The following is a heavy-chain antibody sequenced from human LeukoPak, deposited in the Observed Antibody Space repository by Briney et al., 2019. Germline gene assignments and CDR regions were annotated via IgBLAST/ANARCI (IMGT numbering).Heavy chain of an antibody. CDR3: ARLLLYNWNYEDTGHPADY. D-gene: IGHD1-7*01. J-gene: IGHJ4*02. Sequence: GGSERLPCAPSGYPYSSCNKKGPRHARGKGLEGLSSISDSTSYIFYRDSVKRRFTISRDNAKNSLYLQMNSLRAEDTAVYYCARLLLYNWNYEDTGHPADYWGQGTLVTVSS. CDR2: ISDSTSYI. CDR1: GYPYSSCN. V-gene: IGHV3-21*01.